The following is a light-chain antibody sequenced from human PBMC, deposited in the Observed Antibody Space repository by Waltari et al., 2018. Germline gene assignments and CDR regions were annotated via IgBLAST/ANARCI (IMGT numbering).Light chain of an antibody. V-gene: IGLV2-23*02. Sequence: QSPLTPPASVSGPQGQSLPIACSGTTTDVGSYDLVYWYQHHPGEATKLLICKVFKRPPDTSSRCSGAKSGSTASLTISGLQPEDEADYYCCSYAGRGTYVFGSGTKVTVL. CDR3: CSYAGRGTYV. J-gene: IGLJ1*01. CDR1: TTDVGSYDL. CDR2: KVF.